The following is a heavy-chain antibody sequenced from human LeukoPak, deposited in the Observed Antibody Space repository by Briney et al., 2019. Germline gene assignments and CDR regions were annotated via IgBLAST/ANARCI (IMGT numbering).Heavy chain of an antibody. V-gene: IGHV3-21*01. J-gene: IGHJ4*02. CDR1: GFTVSSYS. CDR3: ATDMTATGGLGY. Sequence: GGSLRLSCAASGFTVSSYSMNWVRQAPGKGLEWVSSISSSSSYIYYADSVKGRFTISKDNAKNSLYLQMNGLRAEDTAVYYCATDMTATGGLGYWGQGTLVTVSS. CDR2: ISSSSSYI. D-gene: IGHD3-16*01.